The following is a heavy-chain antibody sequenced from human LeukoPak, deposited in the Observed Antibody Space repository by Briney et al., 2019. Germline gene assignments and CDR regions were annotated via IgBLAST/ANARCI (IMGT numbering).Heavy chain of an antibody. Sequence: GGSLRLSCAASGFTFSNYAMSWVRQAPGKGLEWVSSITNNATRTNYADSVKGRFSVSRDNSKNTVYLQMNSLRAEDTAVYYCARAAGFSPSWRNLFDPWGQGTLVTVSS. J-gene: IGHJ5*02. V-gene: IGHV3-23*01. CDR3: ARAAGFSPSWRNLFDP. D-gene: IGHD2-2*01. CDR1: GFTFSNYA. CDR2: ITNNATRT.